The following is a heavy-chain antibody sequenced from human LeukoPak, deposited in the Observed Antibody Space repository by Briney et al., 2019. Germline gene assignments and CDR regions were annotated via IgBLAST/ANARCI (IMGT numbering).Heavy chain of an antibody. CDR2: ISSSSSYI. V-gene: IGHV3-21*01. Sequence: GGSLRLSCAASGFTFSSYSMNWVRQAPGKGLEWVSSISSSSSYIYYADSVKGRFTISRDNAKNSLYLQMNSLRAEDTAVYYCARDKIFSGYYGSGSYTAFDMWGQGTMVTVSS. J-gene: IGHJ3*02. D-gene: IGHD3-10*01. CDR1: GFTFSSYS. CDR3: ARDKIFSGYYGSGSYTAFDM.